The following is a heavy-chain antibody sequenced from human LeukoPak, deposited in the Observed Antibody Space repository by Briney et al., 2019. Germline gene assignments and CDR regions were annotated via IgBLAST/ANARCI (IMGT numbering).Heavy chain of an antibody. V-gene: IGHV3-7*01. J-gene: IGHJ4*02. Sequence: GGSLRLSCAASGFTFSSYWMSWVRQAPGKGLEWMANIKQDGSEKYYVDSVKGRFTISRDNSKNTLYLQMNSLRAEDTAVYYCAKDLRDYMSSGGSGNWGQGTLVTVSS. CDR2: IKQDGSEK. CDR1: GFTFSSYW. CDR3: AKDLRDYMSSGGSGN. D-gene: IGHD6-19*01.